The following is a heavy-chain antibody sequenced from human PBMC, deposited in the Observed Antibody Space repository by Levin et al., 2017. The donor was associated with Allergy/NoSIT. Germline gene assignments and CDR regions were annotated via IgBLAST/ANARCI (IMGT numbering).Heavy chain of an antibody. Sequence: QTLSLTCTFSGFSLSTSGMCVSWIRQPPGKALEWLARIDWDDDKYYSTSLKTRLTISKDTSKNQVVLTMTNMDPVDTATYYCARKTRIQLGYNWFDPWGQGTRVTV. D-gene: IGHD5-18*01. CDR2: IDWDDDK. V-gene: IGHV2-70*11. CDR3: ARKTRIQLGYNWFDP. CDR1: GFSLSTSGMC. J-gene: IGHJ5*02.